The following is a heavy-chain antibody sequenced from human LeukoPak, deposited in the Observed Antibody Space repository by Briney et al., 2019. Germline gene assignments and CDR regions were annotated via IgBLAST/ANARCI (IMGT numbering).Heavy chain of an antibody. V-gene: IGHV3-21*01. CDR1: GFTFSSYC. CDR2: ISSSSSYI. D-gene: IGHD3-3*01. Sequence: GGSLRLSCAASGFTFSSYCMNWVRQAPGKGLEWVSSISSSSSYIYYADSLKGRFTISRDNAKNSVYLQMNSLIAEDTAVYYCARTIFGVVAYFDYWGQGTLVTVSS. CDR3: ARTIFGVVAYFDY. J-gene: IGHJ4*02.